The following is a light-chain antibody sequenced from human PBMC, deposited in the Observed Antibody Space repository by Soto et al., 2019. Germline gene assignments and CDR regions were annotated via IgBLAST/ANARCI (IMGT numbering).Light chain of an antibody. CDR3: QQGSNWPPRT. CDR2: KAS. CDR1: QSISSW. V-gene: IGKV1-5*03. Sequence: GDRVPISCLASQSISSWVAWHQQKPGKAPKLLIYKASSLQSGVPSRFSGSGSGTDFTLTISSLEPEDFAVYYCQQGSNWPPRTFGQGTKVDIK. J-gene: IGKJ1*01.